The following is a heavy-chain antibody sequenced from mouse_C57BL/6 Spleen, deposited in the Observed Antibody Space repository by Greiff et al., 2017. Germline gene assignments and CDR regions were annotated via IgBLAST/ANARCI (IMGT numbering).Heavy chain of an antibody. CDR3: ARDTTVVAFYFDY. D-gene: IGHD1-1*01. CDR2: IYPRDGST. V-gene: IGHV1-78*01. Sequence: VKLVESDAELVKPGASVKISCKVSGYTFTDHTIHWMKQRPEQGLEWIGYIYPRDGSTKYNEKFKGKATLTADKSSSTAYMQLNSLTSEDSAVYFCARDTTVVAFYFDYWGQGTTLTVSS. CDR1: GYTFTDHT. J-gene: IGHJ2*01.